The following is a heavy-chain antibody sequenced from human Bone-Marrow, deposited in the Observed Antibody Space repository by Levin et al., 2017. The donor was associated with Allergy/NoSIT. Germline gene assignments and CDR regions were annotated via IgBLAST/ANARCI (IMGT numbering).Heavy chain of an antibody. D-gene: IGHD6-19*01. J-gene: IGHJ4*02. CDR3: ARSLAVAGNGFDF. CDR2: VFQSGST. CDR1: GDSISSGYYY. V-gene: IGHV4-39*07. Sequence: SETLSLTCTVSGDSISSGYYYWDWIRQSPGKGLEWIGNVFQSGSTSYNPSLQSRVTISVDTSENQFSLKMTSVTAADTAFYYCARSLAVAGNGFDFWGQGILVTVSS.